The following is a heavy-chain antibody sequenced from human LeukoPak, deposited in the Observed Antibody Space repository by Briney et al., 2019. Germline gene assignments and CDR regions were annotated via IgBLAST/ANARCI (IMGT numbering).Heavy chain of an antibody. V-gene: IGHV3-30*14. CDR2: ISYDGSNK. D-gene: IGHD6-19*01. Sequence: GRSLRLSCAASGFTFSSYAMHWVRQAPGKGLEWVAVISYDGSNKYYADSVKGRFTISRDNSKNTLYLQMNSLRAEDTAVYYCARGYGPVAASGAAFDIWGQGTMVTVSS. CDR1: GFTFSSYA. CDR3: ARGYGPVAASGAAFDI. J-gene: IGHJ3*02.